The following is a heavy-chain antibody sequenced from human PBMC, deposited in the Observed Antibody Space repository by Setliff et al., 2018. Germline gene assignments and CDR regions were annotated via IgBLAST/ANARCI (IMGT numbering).Heavy chain of an antibody. CDR3: ARLSWNGLRYYGLDV. D-gene: IGHD3-3*01. V-gene: IGHV4-59*01. Sequence: SETLSLTCNVSGVSISSYYWSWIRQPPGKGLESVGYIQKSGGTNYNPALKSRVTISADTSTNQFSLKLRSVTAADTAVYYCARLSWNGLRYYGLDVWGQGTTVTVSS. CDR1: GVSISSYY. CDR2: IQKSGGT. J-gene: IGHJ6*02.